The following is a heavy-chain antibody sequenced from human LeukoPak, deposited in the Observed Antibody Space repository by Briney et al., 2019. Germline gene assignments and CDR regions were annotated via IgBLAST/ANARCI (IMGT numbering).Heavy chain of an antibody. D-gene: IGHD2-21*02. V-gene: IGHV3-21*01. Sequence: GGSLRLSCAASGFTFSGCAMSWVRQAPGKGLEWVSSISSSSSYIYYADSVKGRFTISRDNAKNSLYLQMNSLRAEDTAVYYCARAAYCGGDCYSPPYFQHWGQGTLVTVSS. CDR3: ARAAYCGGDCYSPPYFQH. CDR2: ISSSSSYI. CDR1: GFTFSGCA. J-gene: IGHJ1*01.